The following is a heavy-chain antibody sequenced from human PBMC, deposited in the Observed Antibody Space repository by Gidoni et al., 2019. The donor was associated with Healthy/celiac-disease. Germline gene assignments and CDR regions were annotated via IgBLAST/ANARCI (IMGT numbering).Heavy chain of an antibody. CDR3: ARGKQLVGFDY. D-gene: IGHD6-6*01. CDR2: IWYDGSNK. V-gene: IGHV3-33*01. Sequence: QVQLVESGGGVVQPGRSLRLSCAASGFTFSSYGMHWVRQAPGKGLEWVAGIWYDGSNKYYADSVKGRFTISRDNSKNTLYLQMNSLRAEDTAVYYCARGKQLVGFDYWGQGTLVTVSS. CDR1: GFTFSSYG. J-gene: IGHJ4*02.